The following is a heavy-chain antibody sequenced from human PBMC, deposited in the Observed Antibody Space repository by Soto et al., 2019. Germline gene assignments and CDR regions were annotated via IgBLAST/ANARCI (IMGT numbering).Heavy chain of an antibody. CDR1: GGSISSGGYY. Sequence: QVQLQESGPGLVKPSQTLSLTCTVSGGSISSGGYYWSWIRQHPGKGLEWIGYICYSGSTYYNPSLKSRVTISVDTSKNQFSLKLSSVTAADTAVYYCARGIGVTTSLGAFDIWGQGTMVTVSS. V-gene: IGHV4-31*03. CDR3: ARGIGVTTSLGAFDI. D-gene: IGHD4-17*01. J-gene: IGHJ3*02. CDR2: ICYSGST.